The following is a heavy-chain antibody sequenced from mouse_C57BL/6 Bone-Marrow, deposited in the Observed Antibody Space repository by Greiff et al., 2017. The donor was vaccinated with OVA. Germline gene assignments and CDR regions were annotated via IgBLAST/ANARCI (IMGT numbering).Heavy chain of an antibody. Sequence: VKLQESGAELVRPGASVTLSCKASGYTFTDYEMHWVKQTPVHGLEWIGAIDPETGGTAYNQKFKGKAILTADKSSSTAYMELRSLTSEDSAVYYCTSRLFITTVVAWGQGTTLTVSS. V-gene: IGHV1-15*01. CDR2: IDPETGGT. CDR1: GYTFTDYE. J-gene: IGHJ2*01. D-gene: IGHD1-1*01. CDR3: TSRLFITTVVA.